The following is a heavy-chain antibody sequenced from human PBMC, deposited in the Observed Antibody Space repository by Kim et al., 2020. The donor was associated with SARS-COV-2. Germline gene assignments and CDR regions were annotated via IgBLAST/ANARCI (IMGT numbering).Heavy chain of an antibody. J-gene: IGHJ4*02. V-gene: IGHV4-31*03. CDR2: IYYSGST. CDR3: ARGYSLRPYQPLPDFDY. D-gene: IGHD2-2*01. Sequence: SETLSLTCTVSGGSISSGGYYWSWIRQHPGKGLEWIGYIYYSGSTYYNPSLKSRVTISVDTSKNQFSLKLSSVTAADTAVYYCARGYSLRPYQPLPDFDYWGQGTLVTVSS. CDR1: GGSISSGGYY.